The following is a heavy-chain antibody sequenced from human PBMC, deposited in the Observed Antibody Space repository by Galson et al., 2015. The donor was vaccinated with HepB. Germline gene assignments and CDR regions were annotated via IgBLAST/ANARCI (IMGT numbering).Heavy chain of an antibody. CDR3: AREPPSLHDAFDI. CDR2: ISVSGGYT. V-gene: IGHV3-21*01. D-gene: IGHD3-10*01. CDR1: GFTFSNYN. J-gene: IGHJ3*02. Sequence: SLRLSCAASGFTFSNYNMNWVRQAPGKGLEWVSSISVSGGYTFYADSVKGRFTISRDNAKNSLYLQMNSLRAEDSAVYYCAREPPSLHDAFDIWGQGTMATVSS.